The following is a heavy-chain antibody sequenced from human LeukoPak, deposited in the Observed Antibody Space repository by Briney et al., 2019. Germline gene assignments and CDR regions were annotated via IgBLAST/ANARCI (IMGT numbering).Heavy chain of an antibody. CDR2: IIPIFGTA. V-gene: IGHV1-69*05. D-gene: IGHD2-2*01. CDR3: AISPDIVVVPAAMDY. CDR1: GGTFSSYA. J-gene: IGHJ4*02. Sequence: ASVKVSCKASGGTFSSYAISWVRQAPGQGLEWMGGIIPIFGTANYAQKFQGRVTITTDESTSTAYMELSSLRSEDTAVYYCAISPDIVVVPAAMDYWGQGTLVTVS.